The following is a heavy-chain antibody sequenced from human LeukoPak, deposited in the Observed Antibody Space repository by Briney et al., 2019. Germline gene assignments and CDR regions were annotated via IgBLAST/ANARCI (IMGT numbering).Heavy chain of an antibody. J-gene: IGHJ5*02. CDR2: IYYSGST. Sequence: SETLSLTCTVSGGSISSSSYYWGWIRQPPGKGLEWIGSIYYSGSTYYNPSLKSRVTISVDTSKNQFSLKLSSVTAADTAVYYCAREQTYYYGLGTKWAWFDPWGQGTLVTVSS. CDR1: GGSISSSSYY. CDR3: AREQTYYYGLGTKWAWFDP. V-gene: IGHV4-39*07. D-gene: IGHD3-10*01.